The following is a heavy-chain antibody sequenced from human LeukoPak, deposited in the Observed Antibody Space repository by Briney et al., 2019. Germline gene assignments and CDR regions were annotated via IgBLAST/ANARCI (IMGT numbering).Heavy chain of an antibody. V-gene: IGHV3-33*01. J-gene: IGHJ4*02. CDR2: IWYDGSNK. CDR3: ARDPGAAAGIGRGTYFDY. Sequence: PGGCLRLSCAASGFTFTSYGMHWVRQAPGKGLEWAAVIWYDGSNKYYADSVKGRFTISRDNSKNTLYLQMNSLRAEDTAVYYCARDPGAAAGIGRGTYFDYWGQGTPVTVSS. CDR1: GFTFTSYG. D-gene: IGHD6-13*01.